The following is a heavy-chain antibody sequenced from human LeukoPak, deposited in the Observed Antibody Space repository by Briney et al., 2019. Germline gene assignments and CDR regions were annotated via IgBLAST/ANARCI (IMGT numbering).Heavy chain of an antibody. Sequence: PGGSLRLSCTASGFTFSGYSMNWIRQAPGKGLEWVSSFGTRSTSVYHAGSVKGRFAVSRDNAKNSLYLQMNSLRAEDTALYYCAREVSEGFDFWGQGTLVTVSS. CDR2: FGTRSTSV. CDR3: AREVSEGFDF. D-gene: IGHD3-22*01. CDR1: GFTFSGYS. J-gene: IGHJ4*02. V-gene: IGHV3-21*01.